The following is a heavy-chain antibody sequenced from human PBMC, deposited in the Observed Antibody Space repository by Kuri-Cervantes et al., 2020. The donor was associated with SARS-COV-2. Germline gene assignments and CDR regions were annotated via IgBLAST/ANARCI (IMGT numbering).Heavy chain of an antibody. J-gene: IGHJ6*03. CDR3: AREGIFGVVHQVPMRYYYMDV. CDR1: GYTFSDSY. V-gene: IGHV1-2*02. D-gene: IGHD3-3*01. CDR2: IAPNSGGT. Sequence: ASVKVSCKASGYTFSDSYIHWVRQAPGQGLEWMGWIAPNSGGTKYAQKFQGRVTMTRDTSTSTVYMELSSLRSEDTAVYYCAREGIFGVVHQVPMRYYYMDVWGKGTTVTVSS.